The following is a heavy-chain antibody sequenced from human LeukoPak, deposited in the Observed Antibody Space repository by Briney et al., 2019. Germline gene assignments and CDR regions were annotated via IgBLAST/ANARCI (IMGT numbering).Heavy chain of an antibody. CDR2: IYYSGSP. D-gene: IGHD1-26*01. J-gene: IGHJ3*02. CDR1: GGSISSYY. CDR3: ASWIVGALGAFDI. V-gene: IGHV4-59*01. Sequence: NSSETLSLTCTVSGGSISSYYWSWIRKPPPPGLARIVYIYYSGSPNYNPSLKSRVTISLDTSKSQFSLKLSSVTAADTAVYYCASWIVGALGAFDIWGRGTMVTVSS.